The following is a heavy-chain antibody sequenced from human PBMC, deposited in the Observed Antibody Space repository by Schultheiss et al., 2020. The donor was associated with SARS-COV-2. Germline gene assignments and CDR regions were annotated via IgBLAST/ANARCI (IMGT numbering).Heavy chain of an antibody. D-gene: IGHD2-2*02. CDR1: GGSVSSGSYY. J-gene: IGHJ6*02. V-gene: IGHV4-39*01. Sequence: SETLSLTCAVSGGSVSSGSYYWGWIRQPPGKGLEWIGSIYYSGSTYYNPSLKSRVTISVDTSKNQFSLKLSSVTAADTAVYYCARLSPAAIPRGGYYYYGMDVWGQGTTVTVSS. CDR3: ARLSPAAIPRGGYYYYGMDV. CDR2: IYYSGST.